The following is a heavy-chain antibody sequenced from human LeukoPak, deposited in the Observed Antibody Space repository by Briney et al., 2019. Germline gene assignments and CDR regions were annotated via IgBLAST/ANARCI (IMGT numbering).Heavy chain of an antibody. V-gene: IGHV4-30-4*08. CDR1: GGSISSGDYY. CDR2: VYYSGST. CDR3: AGFGELLPNWFDP. J-gene: IGHJ5*02. D-gene: IGHD3-10*01. Sequence: SETLSLTCTVSGGSISSGDYYWSWIRQPPGKGLEWIGYVYYSGSTYYNPSLKSRVTISVDTSKNQFSLKLSSVTAADTAVYYCAGFGELLPNWFDPWGQGTLVTVSS.